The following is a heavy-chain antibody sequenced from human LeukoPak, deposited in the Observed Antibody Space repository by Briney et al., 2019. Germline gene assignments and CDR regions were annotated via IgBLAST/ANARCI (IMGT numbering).Heavy chain of an antibody. Sequence: GRSLRLSCAASGFTFDDYAMHWVRQAPGKGLEWFSGISWNSGSIGYADSVKGRFTISRDNAKNSLYLQMNSLRAEDTALYYCAKVSRGYSYGSIDYWGQGALVTVSS. CDR2: ISWNSGSI. V-gene: IGHV3-9*01. D-gene: IGHD5-18*01. CDR3: AKVSRGYSYGSIDY. J-gene: IGHJ4*02. CDR1: GFTFDDYA.